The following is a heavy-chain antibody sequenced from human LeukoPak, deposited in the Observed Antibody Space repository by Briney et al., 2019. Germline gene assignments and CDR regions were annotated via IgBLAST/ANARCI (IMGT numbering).Heavy chain of an antibody. CDR3: ARGGGDSYRPFDY. D-gene: IGHD5-18*01. Sequence: SETLSLTCTVSGGSISSSSYYWGWIRQPPGKGLEWIGSIYHSGSTYYNPSLKSRVTISVDTSKNQFSLKLSSVTAADTAVYYCARGGGDSYRPFDYWGQGTLVTVSS. CDR1: GGSISSSSYY. CDR2: IYHSGST. J-gene: IGHJ4*02. V-gene: IGHV4-39*07.